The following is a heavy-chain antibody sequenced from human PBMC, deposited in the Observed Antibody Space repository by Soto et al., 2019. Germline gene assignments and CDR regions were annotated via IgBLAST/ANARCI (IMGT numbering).Heavy chain of an antibody. D-gene: IGHD1-26*01. Sequence: EVQLVESGGGLAQPGWSRRLSCAASGFNFDDHAMHWVRQTPGKGLEWVSGLSWNSVTINYADSIKGRFTISRDNDKRTLYRQMNNLTPSDKVRYFCARSSGVQPRADWFDPGGRGALVTVS. J-gene: IGHJ5*02. CDR3: ARSSGVQPRADWFDP. CDR2: LSWNSVTI. CDR1: GFNFDDHA. V-gene: IGHV3-9*01.